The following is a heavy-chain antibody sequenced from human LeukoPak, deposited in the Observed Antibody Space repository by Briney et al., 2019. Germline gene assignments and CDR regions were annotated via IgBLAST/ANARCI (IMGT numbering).Heavy chain of an antibody. CDR3: ARDRYGSGSLYYYYYYMDV. CDR2: IYSGGRT. CDR1: GFTVSSYY. Sequence: GGSLRLSCAASGFTVSSYYMNWVRQAPGKELEWVSVIYSGGRTYYADSVKGRFTISRDNSKNTLYLQLNSLRAEDTAVYYCARDRYGSGSLYYYYYYMDVWGKGTTVTISS. V-gene: IGHV3-66*01. J-gene: IGHJ6*03. D-gene: IGHD3-10*01.